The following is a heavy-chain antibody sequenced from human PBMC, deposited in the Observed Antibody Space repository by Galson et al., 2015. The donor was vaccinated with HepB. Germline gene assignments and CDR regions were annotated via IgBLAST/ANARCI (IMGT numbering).Heavy chain of an antibody. CDR2: ISGSGGST. CDR3: AKDQPEFYGDYGGGFDY. CDR1: GFTFSSYA. J-gene: IGHJ4*02. V-gene: IGHV3-23*01. D-gene: IGHD4-17*01. Sequence: SLRLSCAASGFTFSSYAMSWVRQAPGKGLEWVSAISGSGGSTYYADSVKGRFTISRDNSKNMLYLQMNSLRAEDTAVYYCAKDQPEFYGDYGGGFDYWGQGTLVTVSS.